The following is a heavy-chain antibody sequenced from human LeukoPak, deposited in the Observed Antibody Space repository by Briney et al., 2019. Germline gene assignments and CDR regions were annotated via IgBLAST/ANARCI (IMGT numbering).Heavy chain of an antibody. J-gene: IGHJ4*02. CDR1: GGSINSYY. CDR3: ARLGGNYPSYYFHS. D-gene: IGHD1-26*01. V-gene: IGHV4-59*01. Sequence: SENLSCTSTGSGGSINSYYWSRIAQRPGKGLEGMGYPYYSGTHYYNGSTNYNPSLKSRVTISAATSKNQFSLKLSSLTAADTAVYYCARLGGNYPSYYFHSWGQGTLVTVSS. CDR2: PYYSGTHYYNGST.